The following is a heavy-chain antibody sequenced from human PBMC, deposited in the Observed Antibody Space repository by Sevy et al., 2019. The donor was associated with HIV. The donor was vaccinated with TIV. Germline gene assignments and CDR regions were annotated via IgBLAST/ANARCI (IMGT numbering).Heavy chain of an antibody. CDR1: GGSISSDNW. V-gene: IGHV4-4*02. CDR3: ARDLVSGEYSSSYPRY. J-gene: IGHJ4*02. CDR2: IHHSGRI. Sequence: SETLSLTCAVSGGSISSDNWWSWVRQPPGKGLEWIGEIHHSGRINYNPSLESRVTMSVGKSNNQFSLKLSSVTAADTAVYYCARDLVSGEYSSSYPRYWGQGTLVTVSS. D-gene: IGHD6-6*01.